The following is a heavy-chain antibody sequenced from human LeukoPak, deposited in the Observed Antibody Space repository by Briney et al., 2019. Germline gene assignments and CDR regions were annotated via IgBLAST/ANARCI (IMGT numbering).Heavy chain of an antibody. CDR3: AKDLVAYDSSAYYLDY. CDR2: IKQDGSEE. V-gene: IGHV3-7*03. Sequence: GGSLRLSCAASGFTFSSYWMTWVRQAPGKGLEWVANIKQDGSEEYYVDSVKGRFTISRDNAKNSLYLQMNSLRAEDTAVYSCAKDLVAYDSSAYYLDYWGQGTLVTVSS. D-gene: IGHD3-22*01. CDR1: GFTFSSYW. J-gene: IGHJ4*02.